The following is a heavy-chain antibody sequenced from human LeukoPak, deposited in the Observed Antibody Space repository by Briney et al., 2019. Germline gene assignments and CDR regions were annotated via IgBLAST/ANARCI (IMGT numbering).Heavy chain of an antibody. J-gene: IGHJ5*02. D-gene: IGHD6-19*01. V-gene: IGHV3-30*03. CDR2: ISYDGSNK. CDR1: RFIFSSYG. Sequence: PGRSLRLSCAASRFIFSSYGMHWVRQAPGKGLEWVAVISYDGSNKYYADSVKGRFTVSRDNSKNTLYLQMNSLRAEDAAVYYCARDKSSGWNVGVNWFDPWGQGTLVTVSS. CDR3: ARDKSSGWNVGVNWFDP.